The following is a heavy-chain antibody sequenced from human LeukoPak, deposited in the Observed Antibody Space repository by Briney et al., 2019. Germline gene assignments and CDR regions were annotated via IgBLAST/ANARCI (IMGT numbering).Heavy chain of an antibody. D-gene: IGHD1-26*01. CDR3: AKDQWELLY. J-gene: IGHJ4*02. Sequence: GGSLRLSCAASGFTFSSHAMSWVRQAPEKGLEWVSSISDSGGSTYHADSVKGRFTISRDNSKNTLYLQMNSLRAEDTAVYYCAKDQWELLYWGQGTLVTVSS. CDR1: GFTFSSHA. CDR2: ISDSGGST. V-gene: IGHV3-23*01.